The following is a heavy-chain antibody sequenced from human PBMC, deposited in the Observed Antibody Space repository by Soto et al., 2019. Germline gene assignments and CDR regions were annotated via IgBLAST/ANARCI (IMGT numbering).Heavy chain of an antibody. D-gene: IGHD2-8*02. CDR2: ISDGGSIT. V-gene: IGHV3-23*01. CDR3: AKGNKVSGGGVFGREVDY. CDR1: GFTFRTYS. J-gene: IGHJ4*02. Sequence: PGGSLRLSCGASGFTFRTYSMNWVRQAPGKGLEWVAVISDGGSITHYGDSVKGRFTISRDNSRDTLFLQMNSLGAEDTAVYYCAKGNKVSGGGVFGREVDYWGQGTQVTVSS.